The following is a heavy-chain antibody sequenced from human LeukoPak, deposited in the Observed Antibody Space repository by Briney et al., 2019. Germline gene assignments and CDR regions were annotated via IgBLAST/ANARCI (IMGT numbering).Heavy chain of an antibody. J-gene: IGHJ4*02. CDR1: GFTFSDYY. CDR3: ARDRLRSQYDILTGYYY. V-gene: IGHV3-11*01. CDR2: ISSSGSII. D-gene: IGHD3-9*01. Sequence: GGSLRLSCAASGFTFSDYYMSWIRQAPGKGLEWVSYISSSGSIIYYADSVKGRFTISRDNAKNSLYLQMNSLRAEDTAVYYCARDRLRSQYDILTGYYYWGQGTLVTVSS.